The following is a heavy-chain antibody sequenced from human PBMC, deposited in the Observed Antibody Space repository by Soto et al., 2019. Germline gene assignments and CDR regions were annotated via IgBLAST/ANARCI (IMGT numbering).Heavy chain of an antibody. V-gene: IGHV3-30*18. Sequence: QVQLVESGGGVVQPGKSLRLSCAASGFTFSYYGLHWVRHAPGKGLEWVAGISYDGSNRYYGDSVKGRFSISRDNPNNTLYLQMNSLRDEDTAVYYCAKGGRISTSSVDYWGQGTLVTVSS. D-gene: IGHD2-2*01. J-gene: IGHJ4*02. CDR1: GFTFSYYG. CDR2: ISYDGSNR. CDR3: AKGGRISTSSVDY.